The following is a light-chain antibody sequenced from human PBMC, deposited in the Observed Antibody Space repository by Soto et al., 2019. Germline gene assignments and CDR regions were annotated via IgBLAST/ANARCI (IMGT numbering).Light chain of an antibody. J-gene: IGKJ4*01. CDR2: DAS. V-gene: IGKV3-20*01. Sequence: EIVLTQSPGTLSLSPGERATLSCRASQSVGSNKLAWDQQKRGQAPRFLMYDASTRATGIPDRFSGSGSGTDFTLTISRLEPEDFAVYYCQQYGSTPLTFGGGTKVEIK. CDR3: QQYGSTPLT. CDR1: QSVGSNK.